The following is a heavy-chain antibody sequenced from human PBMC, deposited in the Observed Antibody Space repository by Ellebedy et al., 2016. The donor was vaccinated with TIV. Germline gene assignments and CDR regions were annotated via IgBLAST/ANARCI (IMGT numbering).Heavy chain of an antibody. D-gene: IGHD3-10*01. CDR2: ISYDGSNK. J-gene: IGHJ6*02. CDR3: ARRHYYGSGSYGPDYYYYYGMDV. Sequence: GGSLRLSXAASGFTFSSYAMHWVRQAPGKGLEWVAVISYDGSNKYYADSVKGRFTISRDNSKNTLYLQMNSLRAEDTAVYYCARRHYYGSGSYGPDYYYYYGMDVWGQGTTVTVSS. V-gene: IGHV3-30*04. CDR1: GFTFSSYA.